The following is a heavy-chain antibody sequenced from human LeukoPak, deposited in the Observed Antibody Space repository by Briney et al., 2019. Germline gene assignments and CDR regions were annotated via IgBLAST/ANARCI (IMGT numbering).Heavy chain of an antibody. Sequence: SETLSLTCTVSGGSIDTYHWSWIRQPPGEGLDWIGYIHYNGNTNNNPSLKSRVTISIDTSNNQFSLRLSSMTAADTAVYYCARGVMDTAMVRNWFDPWGQGTLVTVSS. CDR2: IHYNGNT. J-gene: IGHJ5*02. CDR3: ARGVMDTAMVRNWFDP. V-gene: IGHV4-59*01. CDR1: GGSIDTYH. D-gene: IGHD5-18*01.